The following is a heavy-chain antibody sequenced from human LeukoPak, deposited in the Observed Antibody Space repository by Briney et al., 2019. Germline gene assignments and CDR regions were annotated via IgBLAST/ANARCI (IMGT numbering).Heavy chain of an antibody. CDR1: GFTFSNAW. CDR2: IKSKTDGGTT. J-gene: IGHJ4*02. Sequence: GGSLRLSCAASGFTFSNAWMSWVRQAPGKGLEWVGRIKSKTDGGTTDYAAPVKGRFTISRDDSKNTLYLQMNSLRAEDTAVYYCAKSAEYSGYGPFDYWGQGTLVTVSS. CDR3: AKSAEYSGYGPFDY. D-gene: IGHD5-12*01. V-gene: IGHV3-15*01.